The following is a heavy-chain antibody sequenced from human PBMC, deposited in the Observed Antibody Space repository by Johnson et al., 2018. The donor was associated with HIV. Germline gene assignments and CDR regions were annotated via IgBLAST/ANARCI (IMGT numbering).Heavy chain of an antibody. CDR3: ARARDRSSSRDAFDI. J-gene: IGHJ3*02. V-gene: IGHV3-30*04. CDR2: ISYDGSNK. CDR1: GFTFSNYS. D-gene: IGHD6-13*01. Sequence: QVQLVESGGGVVQPGRSLRLSCAVSGFTFSNYSMHWVRQAPGKGLEWVAVISYDGSNKYCADSVKGRFTISRDTAKNSLYLQMNSLRAEDTAVYYCARARDRSSSRDAFDIWGQGTMVTVSS.